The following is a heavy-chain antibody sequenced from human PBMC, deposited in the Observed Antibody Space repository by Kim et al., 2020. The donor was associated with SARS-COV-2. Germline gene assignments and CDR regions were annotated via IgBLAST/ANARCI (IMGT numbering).Heavy chain of an antibody. CDR3: ARMASYGVGWNYPLDY. D-gene: IGHD1-7*01. CDR1: GFIFNNYA. Sequence: GGSLRLSCAASGFIFNNYAMTWVRQAPGKGLEWVCDIAGHDDTAYYADSVKGRFTISRDRSHNTLLLQMHSLRAEDTALYYCARMASYGVGWNYPLDYWGQGTLVSASS. CDR2: IAGHDDTA. V-gene: IGHV3-23*01. J-gene: IGHJ4*02.